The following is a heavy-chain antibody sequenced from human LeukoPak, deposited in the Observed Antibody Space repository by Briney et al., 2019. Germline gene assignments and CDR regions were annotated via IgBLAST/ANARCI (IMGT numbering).Heavy chain of an antibody. V-gene: IGHV4-39*07. J-gene: IGHJ4*02. CDR3: ARDDRSGYSTLGY. D-gene: IGHD3-22*01. CDR1: GGSISSSTYY. CDR2: IYYSGST. Sequence: KPSETLSLTCNVAGGSISSSTYYWGWIRQPPGKGLEWIGSIYYSGSTYYNPSLKSRVTISVDTSKNQFSLNLNSVTAADTAVYYCARDDRSGYSTLGYWGQGTLATVSS.